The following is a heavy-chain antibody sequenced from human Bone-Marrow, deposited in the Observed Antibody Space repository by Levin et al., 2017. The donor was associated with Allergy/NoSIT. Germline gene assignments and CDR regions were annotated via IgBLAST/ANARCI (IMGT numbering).Heavy chain of an antibody. D-gene: IGHD3-10*01. Sequence: GASVKVSCKASGYIFTSFHMHWVRQAPGQGLEWMGIINPSSGSTSYAQRFQGRVTMTRDTSTSTVYMELSSLRSEDTAVYYCARARVAGSGSHEYWGQGTLVTVSS. CDR1: GYIFTSFH. CDR2: INPSSGST. CDR3: ARARVAGSGSHEY. J-gene: IGHJ4*02. V-gene: IGHV1-46*01.